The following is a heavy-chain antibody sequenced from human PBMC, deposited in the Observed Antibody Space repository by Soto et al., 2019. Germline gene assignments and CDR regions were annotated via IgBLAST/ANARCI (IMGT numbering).Heavy chain of an antibody. D-gene: IGHD2-2*01. V-gene: IGHV1-46*01. CDR1: GYTFTSYY. J-gene: IGHJ6*02. Sequence: ASVKVSCKASGYTFTSYYMHWVRQAPGQGLEWMGIINPSGGSTSYAQKFQGRVTMTRDTSTSTVYMELSSLRSEDTAVYYCARDRVVPAAMPNATNYGMDVWGQGTTVTVSS. CDR2: INPSGGST. CDR3: ARDRVVPAAMPNATNYGMDV.